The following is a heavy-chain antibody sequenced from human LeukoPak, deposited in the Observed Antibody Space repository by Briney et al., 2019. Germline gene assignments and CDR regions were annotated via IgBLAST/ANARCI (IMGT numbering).Heavy chain of an antibody. CDR2: ISGSGGST. CDR1: GFTFSSYA. V-gene: IGHV3-23*01. Sequence: GGSLRLSCAASGFTFSSYAMSWVRQAPGKGLEWVSAISGSGGSTYYADSVKGRFTISRDNSKNTLYLQMNSLRAGDTAVYYCAKGGTMVRGVRPSHFDYWGQGTLVTVSS. J-gene: IGHJ4*02. CDR3: AKGGTMVRGVRPSHFDY. D-gene: IGHD3-10*01.